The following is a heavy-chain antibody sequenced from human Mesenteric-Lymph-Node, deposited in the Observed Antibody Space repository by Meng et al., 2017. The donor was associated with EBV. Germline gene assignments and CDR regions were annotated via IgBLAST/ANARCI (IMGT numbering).Heavy chain of an antibody. Sequence: QITLKESGPTLVKPTQTLTLTCTFSGFSLSTSGVGVGWIRQPPGKALEWLALIYWDDDKRYSPSLKTRLTITKDTSENQVVLTMTNMDPVDAATYYCAYRTSNCFDPWGQGTLVTVSS. J-gene: IGHJ5*02. V-gene: IGHV2-5*02. CDR3: AYRTSNCFDP. CDR2: IYWDDDK. CDR1: GFSLSTSGVG.